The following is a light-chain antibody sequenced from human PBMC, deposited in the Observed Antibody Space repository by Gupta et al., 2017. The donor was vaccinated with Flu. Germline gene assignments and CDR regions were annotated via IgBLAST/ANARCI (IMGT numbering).Light chain of an antibody. CDR3: QVCDSSSDHAV. CDR2: DDS. J-gene: IGLJ3*02. CDR1: NIGSKS. V-gene: IGLV3-21*02. Sequence: SYVLTQPPSVSVAPGQTARITWGKNNIGSKSEHWYQQKPGQAPVLIVYDDSDRPSGIPERFSGSNSGNTATLTISWVEAGDEADYDFQVCDSSSDHAVFGGGTKLTVL.